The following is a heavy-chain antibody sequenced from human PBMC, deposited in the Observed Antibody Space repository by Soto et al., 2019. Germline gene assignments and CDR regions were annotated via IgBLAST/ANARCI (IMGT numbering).Heavy chain of an antibody. CDR1: GGSISSGGYY. D-gene: IGHD2-2*01. V-gene: IGHV4-31*03. CDR3: AREGTSCYDPRTCYYFDY. J-gene: IGHJ4*02. CDR2: IYYSGST. Sequence: PSETLSLTCTVSGGSISSGGYYWSWIRQHPGKGLEWIGYIYYSGSTYYNPSLKSRVTISVDTSKNQFSLKLSSVTAADTAVYYCAREGTSCYDPRTCYYFDYWGQGTLVTVSS.